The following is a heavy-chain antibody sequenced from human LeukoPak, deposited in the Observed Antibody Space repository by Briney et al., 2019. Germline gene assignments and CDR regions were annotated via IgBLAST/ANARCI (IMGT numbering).Heavy chain of an antibody. J-gene: IGHJ4*02. V-gene: IGHV3-53*01. CDR3: ARENDYYDSSGWLDY. CDR1: GFTFSNYA. CDR2: IYSGGST. D-gene: IGHD3-22*01. Sequence: GGSLRLSCAASGFTFSNYAMGWVRQAPGKGLEWVSVIYSGGSTYYADSVKGRFTISRDNSKNTLYLQMNSLRAEDTAVYYCARENDYYDSSGWLDYWGQGTLVTVSS.